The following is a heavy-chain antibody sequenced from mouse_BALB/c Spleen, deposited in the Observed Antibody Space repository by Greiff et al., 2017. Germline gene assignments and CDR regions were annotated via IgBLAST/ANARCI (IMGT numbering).Heavy chain of an antibody. CDR3: ARGGTYWYFDV. CDR2: ISDGGSYT. J-gene: IGHJ1*01. CDR1: GFTFSDYY. V-gene: IGHV5-4*02. D-gene: IGHD4-1*01. Sequence: EVKLVESGGGLVKPGGSLKLSCAASGFTFSDYYMSWVRQTPEKRLEWVATISDGGSYTYYPDSVKGRFTISRDNAKNNLYLQMSSLKSEDTAMYYCARGGTYWYFDVWGAGTTVTVSS.